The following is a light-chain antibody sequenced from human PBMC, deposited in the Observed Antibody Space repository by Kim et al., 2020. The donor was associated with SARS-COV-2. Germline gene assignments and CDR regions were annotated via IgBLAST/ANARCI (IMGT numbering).Light chain of an antibody. CDR2: GAS. CDR1: QRVTSDY. V-gene: IGKV3-20*01. J-gene: IGKJ2*01. Sequence: LSPGERATLSCRASQRVTSDYLAWHQQKPGQAPRLLIYGASSRATGIPDRFSGSGSGTDFSLTISTLESEDFAVYYCQQYGSSPYTFGQGTKLEIK. CDR3: QQYGSSPYT.